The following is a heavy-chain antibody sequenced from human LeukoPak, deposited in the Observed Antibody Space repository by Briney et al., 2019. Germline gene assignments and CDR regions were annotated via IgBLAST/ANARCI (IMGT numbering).Heavy chain of an antibody. CDR3: ARVGTTFKDY. CDR1: GFTFSSYA. J-gene: IGHJ4*02. CDR2: IDSSSNTI. D-gene: IGHD2/OR15-2a*01. V-gene: IGHV3-48*02. Sequence: GGSLRLSCSASGFTFSSYAMDWVRQAPGKGLEWVAYIDSSSNTIFYAGSVKARFTIFRDNAKNSLYLQMNNLRDEDTAVYYCARVGTTFKDYWGQGTLVTVSS.